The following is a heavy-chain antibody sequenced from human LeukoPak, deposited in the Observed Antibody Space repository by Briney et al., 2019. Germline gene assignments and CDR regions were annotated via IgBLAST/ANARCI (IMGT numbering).Heavy chain of an antibody. D-gene: IGHD6-6*01. Sequence: SETLSLTCTVSGGSISTYYWSWIRQPPGKGLEWIGYIYYSGSTDYNPSLKSRVTISVDTSKNQFSLKLTSVTAADTAVYYCARAVAARLADYYGMDVWGQGTTVTVSS. CDR3: ARAVAARLADYYGMDV. V-gene: IGHV4-59*01. CDR1: GGSISTYY. J-gene: IGHJ6*02. CDR2: IYYSGST.